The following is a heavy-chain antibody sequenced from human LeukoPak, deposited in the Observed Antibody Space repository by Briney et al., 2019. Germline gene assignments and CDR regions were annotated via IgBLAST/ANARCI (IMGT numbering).Heavy chain of an antibody. Sequence: QSGGSLRLSCAASGFTFSSYGMHWVRQAPGKGLEWVAFIRYDGSNKYYADSVKGRFTISRDNSKNTLYLQMNSLRAEDTAVYYCAKDRGYCSSTSCYPKYYFDYWGQGTLVTVSS. V-gene: IGHV3-30*02. CDR3: AKDRGYCSSTSCYPKYYFDY. J-gene: IGHJ4*02. CDR2: IRYDGSNK. D-gene: IGHD2-2*01. CDR1: GFTFSSYG.